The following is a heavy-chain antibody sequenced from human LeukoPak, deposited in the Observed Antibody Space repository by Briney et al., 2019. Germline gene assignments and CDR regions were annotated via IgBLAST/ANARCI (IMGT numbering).Heavy chain of an antibody. D-gene: IGHD3/OR15-3a*01. CDR2: IYYSGST. CDR1: GGSISRGDYY. Sequence: TSETLSLTCTVSGGSISRGDYYWSWIRQPPGKGLEWIGYIYYSGSTYYNPSLKSRVTISVDTSKNQFSLKLSSVTAADTAVYYCAGGRLDYPHPQPNLDYWGQGTLVTVSS. V-gene: IGHV4-30-4*08. J-gene: IGHJ4*02. CDR3: AGGRLDYPHPQPNLDY.